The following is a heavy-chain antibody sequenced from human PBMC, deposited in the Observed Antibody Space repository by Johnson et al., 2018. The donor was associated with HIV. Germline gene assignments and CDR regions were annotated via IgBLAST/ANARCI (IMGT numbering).Heavy chain of an antibody. CDR1: GFSFSSYC. CDR2: IRDDGSKK. J-gene: IGHJ3*02. D-gene: IGHD6-19*01. V-gene: IGHV3-30*02. CDR3: AKGGSAVAVAFDI. Sequence: QLQLVESAGGVVQPGGSLRLSCAASGFSFSSYCIHWVRQAPGQVLAWVAFIRDDGSKKYYADSVKELFTISSDNSKNTPYLQMNSLKAEDTAVYYCAKGGSAVAVAFDIWGQGTMVTVSS.